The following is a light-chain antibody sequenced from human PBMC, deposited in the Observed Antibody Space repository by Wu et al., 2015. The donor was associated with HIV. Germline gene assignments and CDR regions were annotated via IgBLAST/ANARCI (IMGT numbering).Light chain of an antibody. J-gene: IGKJ1*01. CDR3: QQYGSSPRT. CDR2: GAS. V-gene: IGKV3-20*01. Sequence: EIVLAQSPGTLSLSPGERATLSCRASQSISSSYLAWYQQKPGQAPRLLIYGASSRATGIPDRFSGSGSEKDFTLTISRLETEDFAVYYCQQYGSSPRTFGQGTVRWK. CDR1: QSISSSY.